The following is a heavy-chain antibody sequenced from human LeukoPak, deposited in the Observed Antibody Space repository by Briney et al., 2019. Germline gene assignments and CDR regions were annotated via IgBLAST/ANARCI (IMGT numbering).Heavy chain of an antibody. CDR2: IRSKANSYAT. V-gene: IGHV3-73*01. J-gene: IGHJ4*02. CDR1: GYTFSSSA. Sequence: GGSLRLSCAASGYTFSSSAMHWVRQASGKGLEWVGRIRSKANSYATAYAASVKGRFTISRDDSKNTAYLQMNSLKTEDTAVYYCTRHTNWYFDYWGQGSLVTVSS. CDR3: TRHTNWYFDY. D-gene: IGHD3-3*01.